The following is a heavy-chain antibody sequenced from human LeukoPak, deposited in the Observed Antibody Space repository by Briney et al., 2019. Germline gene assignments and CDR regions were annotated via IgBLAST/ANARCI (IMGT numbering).Heavy chain of an antibody. CDR1: GFTFNSYA. D-gene: IGHD4-17*01. CDR3: ARDPNGDYIGAFDI. J-gene: IGHJ3*02. V-gene: IGHV3-23*01. Sequence: PGGSLRLSCAVSGFTFNSYAMMWVRQAPGKGPEWVSAIRGSGGGTEYADSVKGRFTISRDNSKNTLYLQMNSLRAEDTAVYYCARDPNGDYIGAFDILGQGTMVTVSS. CDR2: IRGSGGGT.